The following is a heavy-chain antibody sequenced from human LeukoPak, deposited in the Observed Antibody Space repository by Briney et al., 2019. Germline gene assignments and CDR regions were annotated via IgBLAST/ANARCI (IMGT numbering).Heavy chain of an antibody. D-gene: IGHD6-19*01. J-gene: IGHJ6*03. Sequence: SETLSLTCTVSGGSVTDYYWSWIRQPPGKGLEWIGYIYYSGSTNYNPSLKSRVTISVDTSKNRFSLKLSSVTAADTAVYYCARVQGSGWPYYYYMDVWGKGTTVTVSS. CDR1: GGSVTDYY. CDR3: ARVQGSGWPYYYYMDV. V-gene: IGHV4-59*02. CDR2: IYYSGST.